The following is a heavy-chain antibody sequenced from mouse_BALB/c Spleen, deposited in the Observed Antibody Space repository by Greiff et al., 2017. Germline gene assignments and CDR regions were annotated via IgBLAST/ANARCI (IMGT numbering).Heavy chain of an antibody. D-gene: IGHD2-1*01. CDR1: GYTFTSYW. CDR2: INPSNGRT. J-gene: IGHJ3*01. V-gene: IGHV1S81*02. Sequence: QVQLQQSWAELVKPGASVKLSCKASGYTFTSYWMHWVKQRPGQGLEWIGEINPSNGRTNYNEKFKSKATLTVDKSSSTAYMQLSSLTSEDSAVYYCAREEENGNYATWFAYWGQGTLVTVSA. CDR3: AREEENGNYATWFAY.